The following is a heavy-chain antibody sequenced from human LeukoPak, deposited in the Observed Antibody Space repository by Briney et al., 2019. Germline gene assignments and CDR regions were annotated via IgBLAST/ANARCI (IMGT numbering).Heavy chain of an antibody. CDR1: GGSFSGYY. J-gene: IGHJ4*02. CDR2: INHSGST. V-gene: IGHV4-34*01. CDR3: ARTLGSGTSDY. D-gene: IGHD3-10*02. Sequence: SETLSLTCAVYGGSFSGYYWSWIRQPPGKGLEWIGEINHSGSTNYNPSLKSRVTLSVDTSKNQFSLKLSSVTAADTAVYFCARTLGSGTSDYWGQGTLVTVSS.